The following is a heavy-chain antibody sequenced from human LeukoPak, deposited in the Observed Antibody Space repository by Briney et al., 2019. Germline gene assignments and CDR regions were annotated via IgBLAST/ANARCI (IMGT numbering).Heavy chain of an antibody. Sequence: GGSLRLSCEASGFTLSHYGMHWVRQAPGKGLEWVAGIWSDATNQYYSDSVKGRFTISRDNFKRTVSLQMNSLRAEDTAVYYCVKDAQRGFDYSNSLQHWGQGSLVTVSS. V-gene: IGHV3-33*06. D-gene: IGHD4-11*01. J-gene: IGHJ4*02. CDR3: VKDAQRGFDYSNSLQH. CDR1: GFTLSHYG. CDR2: IWSDATNQ.